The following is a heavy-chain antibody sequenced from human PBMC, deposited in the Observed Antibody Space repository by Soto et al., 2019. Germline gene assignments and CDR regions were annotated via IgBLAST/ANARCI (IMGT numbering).Heavy chain of an antibody. CDR3: ARDVRFFGVKTRVWGFYYYGMDV. V-gene: IGHV1-18*01. D-gene: IGHD3-3*01. CDR1: GYTFTSYG. J-gene: IGHJ6*02. Sequence: QVQLVQSGAEVKKPGASVKVSCKASGYTFTSYGISWVRQAPGQGLEWMGWISAYNGNTNYAQKLQGRVTMTTDTSTRTAYMELRSLRSDDTAVYYCARDVRFFGVKTRVWGFYYYGMDVWGQGTTVTVSS. CDR2: ISAYNGNT.